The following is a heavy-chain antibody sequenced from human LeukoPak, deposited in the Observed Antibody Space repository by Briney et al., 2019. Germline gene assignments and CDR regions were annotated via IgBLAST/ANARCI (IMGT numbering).Heavy chain of an antibody. V-gene: IGHV3-30*18. CDR3: AKDVEMAATLGFDY. D-gene: IGHD5-24*01. J-gene: IGHJ4*02. Sequence: GGSLRLSCAASGFTFSSYGMLWVRQAPGKGLEWVAVISYDGSNKYYADSVKGRFTISRDNSKNTLYLQMNSLRAEDTAVYYCAKDVEMAATLGFDYWGQGTLVTVSS. CDR1: GFTFSSYG. CDR2: ISYDGSNK.